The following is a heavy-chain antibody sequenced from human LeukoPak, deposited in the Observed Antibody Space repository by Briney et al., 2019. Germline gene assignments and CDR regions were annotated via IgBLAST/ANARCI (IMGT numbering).Heavy chain of an antibody. V-gene: IGHV1-46*04. CDR2: INPTGGST. CDR1: GYTFTGYY. D-gene: IGHD1-26*01. Sequence: ASVKVSCKASGYTFTGYYMHWVRQAPGQGLEWMGLINPTGGSTGYAQKLQSRVTMTRDMSTSTDYMELSSLRSEDTAIYYCARDNSVGDNAWWFDPWGQGTLVTVSS. J-gene: IGHJ5*02. CDR3: ARDNSVGDNAWWFDP.